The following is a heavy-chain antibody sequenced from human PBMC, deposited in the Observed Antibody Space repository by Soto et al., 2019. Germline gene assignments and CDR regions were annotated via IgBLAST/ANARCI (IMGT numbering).Heavy chain of an antibody. CDR1: GGSISSYY. V-gene: IGHV4-59*08. CDR2: IYYSGST. CDR3: ARQWGGYFDY. D-gene: IGHD3-10*01. J-gene: IGHJ4*02. Sequence: PSETLSLTCSVSGGSISSYYWSWIRQPPGKGLEWIGYIYYSGSTNYNPSLKSRVTISVDTSKNQFSLKLRSVTAADTAVYQCARQWGGYFDYWGQGTLVTAPQ.